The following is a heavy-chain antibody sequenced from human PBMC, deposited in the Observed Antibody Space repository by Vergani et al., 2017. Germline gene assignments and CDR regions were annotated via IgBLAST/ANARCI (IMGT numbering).Heavy chain of an antibody. V-gene: IGHV1-2*02. CDR2: MNPNSGGT. Sequence: QVQLVQSGAEVKTPGASVKVSCKASGYTFTSYDINWVRQATGQGLEWMGWMNPNSGGTNYAQKFQGRVTMTRDTSISTAYMELSRLRSDDTAVYYCARDEGSYYFYYFDYWGQGTLVTVSS. J-gene: IGHJ4*02. CDR1: GYTFTSYD. CDR3: ARDEGSYYFYYFDY. D-gene: IGHD1-26*01.